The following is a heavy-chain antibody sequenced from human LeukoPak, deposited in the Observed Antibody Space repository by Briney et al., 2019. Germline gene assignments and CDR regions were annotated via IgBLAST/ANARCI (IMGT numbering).Heavy chain of an antibody. CDR2: ISSSSSYI. J-gene: IGHJ5*02. CDR1: GFTFSSYS. Sequence: GGSLRLSCAASGFTFSSYSMSWVRQAPGKGLEWVSSISSSSSYIYYADSVKGRFTISRDNAKNSLYLQMNSLRAEDTAVYYCARDSGSSGWYEWFDPWGQGTLVTVSS. D-gene: IGHD6-19*01. V-gene: IGHV3-21*01. CDR3: ARDSGSSGWYEWFDP.